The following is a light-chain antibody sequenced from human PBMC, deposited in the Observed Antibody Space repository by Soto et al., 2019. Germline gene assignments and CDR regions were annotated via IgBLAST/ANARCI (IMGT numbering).Light chain of an antibody. V-gene: IGKV3-15*01. CDR2: HAS. J-gene: IGKJ4*01. CDR3: QQYNKWPLT. CDR1: QSVSSN. Sequence: EIVMTQSPATLSVSPGERATLSCRASQSVSSNLAWYQQKPGQAPRLLIYHASTRATSIPARFSGSGSGTEVTLIISSLQSEDFAVYYCQQYNKWPLTFGGGTKVEIK.